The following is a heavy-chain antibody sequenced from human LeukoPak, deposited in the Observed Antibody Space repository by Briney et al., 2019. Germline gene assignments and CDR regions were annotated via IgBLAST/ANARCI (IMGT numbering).Heavy chain of an antibody. CDR2: IKQDGSEK. V-gene: IGHV3-7*01. CDR1: GFTFSSFW. J-gene: IGHJ3*02. CDR3: ARDLDAFDI. Sequence: GRSLRLSCAVSGFTFSSFWMSWVRQAPGKELEWVANIKQDGSEKYYVDSVKGRFTISRDNAKNSLYLQMNSLRAEDTAVYYCARDLDAFDIWGQGTMVTVSS.